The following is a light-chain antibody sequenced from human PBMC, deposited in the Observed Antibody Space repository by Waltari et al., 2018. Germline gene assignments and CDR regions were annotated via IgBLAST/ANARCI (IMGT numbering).Light chain of an antibody. Sequence: DIQMTQSPSTLSASVGDRVTITCRASKSISSWLAWYQQKAGKAPKLLINTASNLESGVPSRFSGSGSGTEFTLTISGLQPDDFATYYCQQYDVSALNFGGGTKVEFK. CDR1: KSISSW. CDR2: TAS. J-gene: IGKJ4*01. CDR3: QQYDVSALN. V-gene: IGKV1-5*03.